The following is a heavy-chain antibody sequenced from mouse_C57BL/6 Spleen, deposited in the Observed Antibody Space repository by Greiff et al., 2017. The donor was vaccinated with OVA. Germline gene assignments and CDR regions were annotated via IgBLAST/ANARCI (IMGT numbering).Heavy chain of an antibody. Sequence: QVQLQQPGAELVKPGASVKMSCKASGYTFTSYWITWVKQRPGQGLEWIGDIYPGSGSTNYNEKFKSKATLTVDTSSSTAYMQLSSLTSEDSAVYYCARSDEYYGSSSYYYAMDYWGQGTSVTVSS. J-gene: IGHJ4*01. V-gene: IGHV1-55*01. D-gene: IGHD1-1*01. CDR1: GYTFTSYW. CDR2: IYPGSGST. CDR3: ARSDEYYGSSSYYYAMDY.